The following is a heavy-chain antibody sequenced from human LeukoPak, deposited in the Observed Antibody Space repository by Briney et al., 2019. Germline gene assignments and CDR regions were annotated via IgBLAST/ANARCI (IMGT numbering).Heavy chain of an antibody. V-gene: IGHV3-30*18. CDR3: AKGISSGYFDY. CDR2: ISYDGSIE. CDR1: GFTFSSYG. J-gene: IGHJ4*02. Sequence: PGSSLRLSCAASGFTFSSYGMHWVRQAPGKGLEWVAVISYDGSIEYYADSVKGRFSISGDNSKNTLYLQMNSLRAEDTALYYCAKGISSGYFDYWGQGTLVTVSS. D-gene: IGHD3-22*01.